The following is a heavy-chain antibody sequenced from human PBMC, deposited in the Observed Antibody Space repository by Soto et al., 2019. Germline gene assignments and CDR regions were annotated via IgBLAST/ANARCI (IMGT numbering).Heavy chain of an antibody. CDR3: TREYFVGCGSYSV. CDR1: GYTFSNYH. V-gene: IGHV1-46*03. CDR2: ISPTGDST. Sequence: GASVKVSCKASGYTFSNYHMHWVRQAPGQGLEWMAIISPTGDSTVSAQKFQGRLIVTRDTSARTLYMELSSLTPYDTAVYYCTREYFVGCGSYSVWSQGTVVTVSS. D-gene: IGHD3-10*01. J-gene: IGHJ4*02.